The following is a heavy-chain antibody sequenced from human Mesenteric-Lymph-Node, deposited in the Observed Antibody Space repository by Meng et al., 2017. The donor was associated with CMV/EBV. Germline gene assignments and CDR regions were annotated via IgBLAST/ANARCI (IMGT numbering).Heavy chain of an antibody. CDR3: VKGEHLVFQH. Sequence: GESLKISCAASGFTFSSYWMSWVRQAPGKGLEWVSSLGSSGDNTYYTDAVKGRFTISRDNSKNMLFLEMNNLRGEDTAIYYCVKGEHLVFQHWGQGTLVTVSS. CDR1: GFTFSSYW. D-gene: IGHD6-6*01. J-gene: IGHJ1*01. CDR2: LGSSGDNT. V-gene: IGHV3-23*01.